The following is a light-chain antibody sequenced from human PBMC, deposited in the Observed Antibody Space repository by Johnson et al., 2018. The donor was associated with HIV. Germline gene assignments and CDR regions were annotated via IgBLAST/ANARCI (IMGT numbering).Light chain of an antibody. J-gene: IGLJ1*01. CDR1: TSNFENYY. V-gene: IGLV1-51*01. Sequence: QSVLTQAPSVSAAPGQRVTISCSGSTSNFENYYVSWYQHLPGTAPKLLIYDNNKRPSGIPDRFSGSKSGTSATLGITGLQTGDEADYYCGTWDSRLRSGFFGTGTKVTVL. CDR3: GTWDSRLRSGF. CDR2: DNN.